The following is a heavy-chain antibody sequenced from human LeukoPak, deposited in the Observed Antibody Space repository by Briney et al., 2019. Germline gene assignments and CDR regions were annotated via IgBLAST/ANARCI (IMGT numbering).Heavy chain of an antibody. J-gene: IGHJ4*02. D-gene: IGHD5-12*01. CDR3: ARDGYSGYDLDY. CDR2: INSDGSST. Sequence: GGSLRLSCGASGLPFSSYWMHWVRQAPGKGLVWVSRINSDGSSTSYADSVKGRFTTSRDNAKNTLYLQMNSLRAEDTAVYYCARDGYSGYDLDYWGQGTLVTVSS. CDR1: GLPFSSYW. V-gene: IGHV3-74*01.